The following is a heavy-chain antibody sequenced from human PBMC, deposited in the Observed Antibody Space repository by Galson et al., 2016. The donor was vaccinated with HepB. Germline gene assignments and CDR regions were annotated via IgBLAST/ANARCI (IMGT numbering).Heavy chain of an antibody. CDR1: GGSISSSSYY. J-gene: IGHJ4*02. CDR3: ARLSGSSGWYHFDY. D-gene: IGHD6-19*01. Sequence: ETLSLTCTVSGGSISSSSYYWGWIRQPPGKGLEWIGNIYYSGSTSYNPSLRSRVTISVDTSKNQIPLKLSSVTAADTAVYYCARLSGSSGWYHFDYWGQGTLVTVSS. V-gene: IGHV4-39*01. CDR2: IYYSGST.